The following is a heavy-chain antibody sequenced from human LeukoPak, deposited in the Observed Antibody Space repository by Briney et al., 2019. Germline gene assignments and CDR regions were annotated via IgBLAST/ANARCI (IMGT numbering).Heavy chain of an antibody. V-gene: IGHV4-59*01. CDR2: IYYSGST. D-gene: IGHD5-12*01. CDR3: ARDGYPAR. CDR1: GGSISSYY. Sequence: PSETLSLTCTVSGGSISSYYWSWIRQPPGKGLEWIGYIYYSGSTNYNPSLKSRVTISVDTSKNQFSLKLSSVTAADTAVYYCARDGYPARWGQGTLVTVSS. J-gene: IGHJ4*02.